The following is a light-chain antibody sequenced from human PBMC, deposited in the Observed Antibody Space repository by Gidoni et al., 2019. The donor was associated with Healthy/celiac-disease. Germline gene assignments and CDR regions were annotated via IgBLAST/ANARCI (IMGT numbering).Light chain of an antibody. CDR1: QSVSSY. CDR3: QQRSN. J-gene: IGKJ5*01. Sequence: EIVLTQSPATLSLPPGERATLSCRASQSVSSYLAWYQQKPGQAPRLLIYDASNRATGIPPRFSGSGSGTDFTLTISSLEPEDFAVYYCQQRSNFGQGTRLEIK. CDR2: DAS. V-gene: IGKV3-11*01.